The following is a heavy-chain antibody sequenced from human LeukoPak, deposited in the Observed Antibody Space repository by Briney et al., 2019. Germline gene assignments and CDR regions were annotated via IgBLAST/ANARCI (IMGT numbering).Heavy chain of an antibody. J-gene: IGHJ4*02. CDR3: ARDVDNFLSSYGFFDY. D-gene: IGHD5-18*01. Sequence: SETLSLTCTVSGGSISSSSYYWGWIRQPPGKGLEWIGSIYYSGSTYYNPSLKSRVTISVDTSKNQFSLKLSSVTAADTAVYYCARDVDNFLSSYGFFDYRGQGTLVTVSS. CDR1: GGSISSSSYY. CDR2: IYYSGST. V-gene: IGHV4-39*07.